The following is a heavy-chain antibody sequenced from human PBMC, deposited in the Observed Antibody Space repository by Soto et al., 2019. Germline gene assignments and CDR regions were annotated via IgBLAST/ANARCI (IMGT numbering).Heavy chain of an antibody. CDR2: IYYSGST. Sequence: SETLPHTWTFSGCSISSLYGRWIRQPPGKGLEWIGYIYYSGSTNYNPSLKSRVTISVDTSKNQFSLKLSSVTAADTAVYYCARQGKTTVTPNYYYYYMDVWGKGTTVTVSS. J-gene: IGHJ6*03. V-gene: IGHV4-59*08. D-gene: IGHD4-4*01. CDR1: GCSISSLY. CDR3: ARQGKTTVTPNYYYYYMDV.